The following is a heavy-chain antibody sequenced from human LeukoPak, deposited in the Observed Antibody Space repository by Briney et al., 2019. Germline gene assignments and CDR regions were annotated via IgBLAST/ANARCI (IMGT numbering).Heavy chain of an antibody. V-gene: IGHV4-61*01. CDR1: GGSVSSGSYY. CDR3: ARQPPQYYGMDV. J-gene: IGHJ6*02. D-gene: IGHD1-14*01. Sequence: PSETLSLTCTVSGGSVSSGSYYWSWIRQPPGKGLEWIGYIYYSGSTNYNPSLKSRVTMSVDTSNNQFSLKLTSVTAADTAVYYCARQPPQYYGMDVWGQGTTVTVSS. CDR2: IYYSGST.